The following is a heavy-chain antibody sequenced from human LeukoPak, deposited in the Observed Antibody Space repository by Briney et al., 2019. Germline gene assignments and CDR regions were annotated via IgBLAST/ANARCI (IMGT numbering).Heavy chain of an antibody. Sequence: GRSLRLSCVASGFTLSNNAMAWVRQAPGKGLEWVSALGGSDDRTDYADSVQGRFTISRDNSKNTLYLQMNSLRAEDTAVYYCAKDILRWAFDVWGQGTMVTVS. CDR3: AKDILRWAFDV. D-gene: IGHD4-23*01. J-gene: IGHJ3*01. CDR1: GFTLSNNA. CDR2: LGGSDDRT. V-gene: IGHV3-23*01.